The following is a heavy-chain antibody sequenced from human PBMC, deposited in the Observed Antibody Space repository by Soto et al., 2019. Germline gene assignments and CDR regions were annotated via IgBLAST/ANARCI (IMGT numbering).Heavy chain of an antibody. CDR3: ARDASVGAYIVGIIDY. V-gene: IGHV3-30-3*01. J-gene: IGHJ4*02. D-gene: IGHD1-26*01. CDR2: ISYDGSNK. CDR1: GFTFSSYA. Sequence: GGSLRLSCAASGFTFSSYAMHWVRQAPGKGLEWVAVISYDGSNKYYADSVKGRFTISRDNSKNTLYLQMNSLRAEDTAVYYCARDASVGAYIVGIIDYWGQGTLVTVSS.